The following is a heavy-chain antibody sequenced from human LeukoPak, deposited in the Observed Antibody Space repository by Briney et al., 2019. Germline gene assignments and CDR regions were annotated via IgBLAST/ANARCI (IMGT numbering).Heavy chain of an antibody. Sequence: ASVKVSCKASGYTFTSYDINWVRQATGQGLEWMGWMNPNSGNTGYAQKFQGRVTMTRNTSISTAYMELSSLRAEDTAVYYCARGPRVEDNWFDPWGQGTLVTVSS. V-gene: IGHV1-8*01. CDR3: ARGPRVEDNWFDP. CDR1: GYTFTSYD. CDR2: MNPNSGNT. D-gene: IGHD3-3*01. J-gene: IGHJ5*02.